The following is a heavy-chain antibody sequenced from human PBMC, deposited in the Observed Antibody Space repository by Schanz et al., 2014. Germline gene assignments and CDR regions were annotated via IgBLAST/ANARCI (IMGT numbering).Heavy chain of an antibody. CDR2: IIPILDKT. V-gene: IGHV1-69*09. Sequence: QVQLVQSGAEVKKPGASVKVSCKASGGTFSSSTLTWVRQAPGQGLEWMGRIIPILDKTNYAQKFQGRVTMTRDTSTSTVYMELSSLRSDDTAVYYCARDGEAAAGCDYWGQGTLVTVSS. J-gene: IGHJ4*02. D-gene: IGHD6-13*01. CDR3: ARDGEAAAGCDY. CDR1: GGTFSSST.